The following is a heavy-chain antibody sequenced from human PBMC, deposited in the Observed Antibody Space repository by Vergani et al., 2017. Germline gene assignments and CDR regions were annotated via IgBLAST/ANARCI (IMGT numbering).Heavy chain of an antibody. J-gene: IGHJ6*02. CDR1: GFSFRNAW. V-gene: IGHV3-15*07. D-gene: IGHD2-21*01. CDR3: TTDPRYCGDGSCYWLRDHHYYGMDV. Sequence: EVQLVESGGGIVKPGGSLRLSCVASGFSFRNAWMNWVRRTPGKGLEWVGRIKSTFDRGTTDYAAGVKGRFTISRDDSKNTLFLQMNGLKTEDIGVYYCTTDPRYCGDGSCYWLRDHHYYGMDVRGQGTTVTVSS. CDR2: IKSTFDRGTT.